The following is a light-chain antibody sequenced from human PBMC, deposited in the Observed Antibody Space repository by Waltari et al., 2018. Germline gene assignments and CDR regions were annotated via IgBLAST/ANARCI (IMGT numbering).Light chain of an antibody. CDR3: HQYNNYPLT. CDR1: QSISVW. Sequence: DIQMTQSPSTLSASVGDRVTITCRASQSISVWLAWYQQKPGRAPTLLLYKASTLESGVLSRFSGSGSDREFTLTISSLQPDDSATYYCHQYNNYPLTFGGGTKVEV. V-gene: IGKV1-5*03. CDR2: KAS. J-gene: IGKJ4*01.